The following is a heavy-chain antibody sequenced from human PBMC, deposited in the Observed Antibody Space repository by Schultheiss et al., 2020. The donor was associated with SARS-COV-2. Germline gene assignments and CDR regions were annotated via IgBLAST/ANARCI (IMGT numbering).Heavy chain of an antibody. CDR3: ARGIRYSYGPYGGYYCMDV. CDR1: GGSFSGYY. CDR2: INHSGST. J-gene: IGHJ6*02. D-gene: IGHD5-18*01. Sequence: SETLSLTCAVYGGSFSGYYWSWIRQPPGKGLEWIGEINHSGSTNYNPSLKSRVTISVDTSKNQFSLKLSSVTAADTAVYYCARGIRYSYGPYGGYYCMDVWGQGTTVTVSS. V-gene: IGHV4-34*01.